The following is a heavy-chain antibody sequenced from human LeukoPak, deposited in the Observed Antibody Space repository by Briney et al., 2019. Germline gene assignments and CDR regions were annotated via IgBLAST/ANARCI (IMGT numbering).Heavy chain of an antibody. CDR2: IIPIFGTA. Sequence: GASVKVSCKASGGTFSSYAISWVRQAPGQGLEWMGGIIPIFGTANYAQKFQGRVTITADESTSTAYMELSSLRSEDTAVYYCARGLGKRPQRDLDYWGQGTLVTVSS. J-gene: IGHJ4*02. CDR1: GGTFSSYA. CDR3: ARGLGKRPQRDLDY. V-gene: IGHV1-69*01.